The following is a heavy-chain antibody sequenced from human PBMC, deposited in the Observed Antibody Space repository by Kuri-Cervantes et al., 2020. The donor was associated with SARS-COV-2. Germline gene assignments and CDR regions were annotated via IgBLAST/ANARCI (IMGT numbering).Heavy chain of an antibody. J-gene: IGHJ4*02. CDR2: ITRSSVYI. CDR1: GFTFSAYT. V-gene: IGHV3-21*01. Sequence: GESLKISCVASGFTFSAYTLNWVRQAPGKGLEWGSSITRSSVYISYADSLKGRFTISRDNAKNSLYLQMNSLRAEDTAVYYCTTLIDYWGQGALVTVSS. CDR3: TTLIDY.